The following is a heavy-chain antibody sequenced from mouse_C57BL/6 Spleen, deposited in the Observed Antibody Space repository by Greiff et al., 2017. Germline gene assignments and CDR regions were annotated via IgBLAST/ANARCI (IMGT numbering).Heavy chain of an antibody. Sequence: EVQLVESGGGLVKPGGSLKLSCAASGFTFSDYGMHWVRQAPEKGLEWVAYISSGSSTIYYAGTVKGRFTISRDNAKNTLFLQMTSLRSEDTAMYYCARNYGSSFYWYFDVWGTGTTVTVSS. D-gene: IGHD1-1*01. CDR3: ARNYGSSFYWYFDV. CDR2: ISSGSSTI. CDR1: GFTFSDYG. J-gene: IGHJ1*03. V-gene: IGHV5-17*01.